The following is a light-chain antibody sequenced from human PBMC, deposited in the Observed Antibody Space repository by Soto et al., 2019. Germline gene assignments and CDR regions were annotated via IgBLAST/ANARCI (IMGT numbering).Light chain of an antibody. CDR3: LQSAHFPLT. CDR1: QSPVYSDGNTY. CDR2: KIS. Sequence: ETVMTQTPLSLPVTLGQPASISCRSSQSPVYSDGNTYLSWLQQRPGQPPRLLIYKISNRVSGVPDRFSGSGAGTDFTLRISRVEAEDVAVYYCLQSAHFPLTFGQGTRLEIK. V-gene: IGKV2-24*01. J-gene: IGKJ2*01.